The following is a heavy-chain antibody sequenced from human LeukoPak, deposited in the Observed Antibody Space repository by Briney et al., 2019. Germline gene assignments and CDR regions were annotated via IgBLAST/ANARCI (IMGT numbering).Heavy chain of an antibody. CDR1: GYSFTSYW. D-gene: IGHD2-21*02. Sequence: GESLKISCKGSGYSFTSYWIGWVRQMPGKGLEWMGIIYPGDSDTRYSPSFQGQVTISADESIITAYLQWTSLKASDTAIYYCARRDSSTSFDYWGQGTLVTVSS. V-gene: IGHV5-51*01. J-gene: IGHJ4*02. CDR2: IYPGDSDT. CDR3: ARRDSSTSFDY.